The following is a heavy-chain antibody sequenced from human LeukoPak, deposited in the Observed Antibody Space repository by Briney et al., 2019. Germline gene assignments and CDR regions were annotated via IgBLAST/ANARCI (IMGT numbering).Heavy chain of an antibody. V-gene: IGHV1-2*02. D-gene: IGHD3-10*01. J-gene: IGHJ5*02. CDR3: ARDYERIIMVRGIPLSPQTVFDP. CDR2: INPNSGGT. CDR1: GYTFTDYY. Sequence: ASVKVSCKTSGYTFTDYYIHWVRQAPGQGPEWMGWINPNSGGTNYAQNLQGRVTMTRDTSISTAYMELSRLRSDDTAVYYCARDYERIIMVRGIPLSPQTVFDPWGQGTLVTVSS.